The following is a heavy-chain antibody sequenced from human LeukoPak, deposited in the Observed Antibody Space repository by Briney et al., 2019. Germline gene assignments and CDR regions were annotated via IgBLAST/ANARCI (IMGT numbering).Heavy chain of an antibody. J-gene: IGHJ4*02. CDR2: IYPTGHT. D-gene: IGHD6-19*01. V-gene: IGHV4-4*07. CDR3: ARITDPDYRSGWSGADY. CDR1: GGSLGNYY. Sequence: SETLSLACTVSGGSLGNYYWSWIRQPAGKGLEWIGRIYPTGHTHYNPSLKSRVTMSVDTSKNQFSLKMTSLTAADTAVYYCARITDPDYRSGWSGADYWGRGTQVTVSA.